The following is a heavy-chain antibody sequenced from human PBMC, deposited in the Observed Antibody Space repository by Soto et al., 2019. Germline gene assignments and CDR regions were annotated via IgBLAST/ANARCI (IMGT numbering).Heavy chain of an antibody. CDR3: VRSRVFIALIDMANYYYYYGMDV. D-gene: IGHD2-21*01. CDR1: GDSVSSDSAS. J-gene: IGHJ6*02. CDR2: AYYRSKWYI. Sequence: KQSPTLSLTCAISGDSVSSDSASWNWIRQSPSRGLEWLGRAYYRSKWYIEYAPSVQSRIIINPDTSKNQLSLQLNSLTPEDTAVYYCVRSRVFIALIDMANYYYYYGMDVWGQGTTVTVSS. V-gene: IGHV6-1*01.